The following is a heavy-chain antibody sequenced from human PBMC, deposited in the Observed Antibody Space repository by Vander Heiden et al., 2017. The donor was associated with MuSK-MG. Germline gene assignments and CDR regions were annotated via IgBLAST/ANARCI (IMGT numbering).Heavy chain of an antibody. CDR3: ARDRRPALRYLEWSSPEFDC. J-gene: IGHJ4*02. CDR2: ISSYNGNT. D-gene: IGHD3-3*01. Sequence: GASVKVSCKASGYTFTTYGITWVRQAPGQGLEWMGWISSYNGNTNYAQKLQGRVTMTTDTSTNTAYMELRSLKSDDTAVYYCARDRRPALRYLEWSSPEFDCWGQGTLVTVSS. V-gene: IGHV1-18*01. CDR1: GYTFTTYG.